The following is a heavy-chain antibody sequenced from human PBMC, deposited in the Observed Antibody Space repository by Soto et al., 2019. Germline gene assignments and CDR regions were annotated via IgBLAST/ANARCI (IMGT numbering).Heavy chain of an antibody. J-gene: IGHJ4*02. D-gene: IGHD3-22*01. CDR1: GFTFSSYA. Sequence: GGSLRLSCAASGFTFSSYAMHWFRQAPGKGLEWVAVISYDGSNKYYADSVKGRFTISRDNSKNTLYLQMNSLRAEDTAVYYCARALDYYDSSGYSPGPLYWGQGTLVTVSS. CDR2: ISYDGSNK. CDR3: ARALDYYDSSGYSPGPLY. V-gene: IGHV3-30-3*01.